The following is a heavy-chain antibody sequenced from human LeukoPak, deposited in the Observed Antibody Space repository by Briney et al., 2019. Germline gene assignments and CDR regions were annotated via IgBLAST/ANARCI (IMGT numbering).Heavy chain of an antibody. D-gene: IGHD3-3*01. CDR3: ARDLRLREWLSSHDAFDI. CDR2: IKQDGSEK. CDR1: GFTFSSYW. V-gene: IGHV3-7*01. Sequence: GGSLRLSCAAFGFTFSSYWMSWVRQAPGKGLEWVANIKQDGSEKYYVDSVKGRFTISRDNAKNSLYLQMNSLRAEDTAVYYCARDLRLREWLSSHDAFDIWGQGTMVTVSS. J-gene: IGHJ3*02.